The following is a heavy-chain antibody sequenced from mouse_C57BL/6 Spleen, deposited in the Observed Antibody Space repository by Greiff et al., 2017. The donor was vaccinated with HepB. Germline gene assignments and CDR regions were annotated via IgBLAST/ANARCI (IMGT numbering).Heavy chain of an antibody. Sequence: EVQVVESGGGLVKPGGSLKLSCAASGFTFSDYGMHWVRQAPEKGLEWVAYISSGSSTIYYADTVNGRFTISRDNAKNTLFLQMTSLRSEDTDMYYCARKGGEAMDYWGQGTSVTVSS. J-gene: IGHJ4*01. CDR3: ARKGGEAMDY. CDR1: GFTFSDYG. CDR2: ISSGSSTI. V-gene: IGHV5-17*01.